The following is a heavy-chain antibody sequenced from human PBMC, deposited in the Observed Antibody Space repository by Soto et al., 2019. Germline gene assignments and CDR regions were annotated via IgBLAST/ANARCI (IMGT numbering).Heavy chain of an antibody. J-gene: IGHJ6*02. V-gene: IGHV3-30-3*01. CDR2: ISYDGSNK. Sequence: QVQLVESGGGVVQPGRSLRLSCAASGFTFSSYAMHWVRQAPGKGLEWVAVISYDGSNKYYADSVKGRFTISRDNSXNPXYMQMNSLRAEDTAVYYCARDYYRFNSGYGFSMDVWGQGTTVTVSS. CDR3: ARDYYRFNSGYGFSMDV. CDR1: GFTFSSYA. D-gene: IGHD5-12*01.